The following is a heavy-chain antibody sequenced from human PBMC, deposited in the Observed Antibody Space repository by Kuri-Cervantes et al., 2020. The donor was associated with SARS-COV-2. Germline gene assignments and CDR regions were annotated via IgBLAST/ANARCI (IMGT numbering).Heavy chain of an antibody. Sequence: GESLKISCAASGFAFSSHSMTWHRQAPARELEWVSAISGHSVWIYYADSEKGRFTISRDNSKNIVYLQMNSLGADDTAVYYCGPFSRYAYDFDKWGQGILVTVSS. CDR2: ISGHSVWI. V-gene: IGHV3-23*01. D-gene: IGHD3-9*01. CDR1: GFAFSSHS. CDR3: GPFSRYAYDFDK. J-gene: IGHJ4*02.